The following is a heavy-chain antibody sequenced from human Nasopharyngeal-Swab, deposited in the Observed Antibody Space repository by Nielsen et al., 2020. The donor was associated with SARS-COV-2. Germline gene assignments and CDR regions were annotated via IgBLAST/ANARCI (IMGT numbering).Heavy chain of an antibody. CDR1: GFTLSGSA. V-gene: IGHV3-73*01. J-gene: IGHJ4*02. D-gene: IGHD6-19*01. CDR2: IRSKANSYAT. Sequence: GESLKISCAASGFTLSGSAMPWVRQASGKGLEWVGRIRSKANSYATAYAASVKGRFTISRDDSKTTAYLQMNSLKTEDTAVYYCTRLPGYSSEVYWGQGTLVTVSS. CDR3: TRLPGYSSEVY.